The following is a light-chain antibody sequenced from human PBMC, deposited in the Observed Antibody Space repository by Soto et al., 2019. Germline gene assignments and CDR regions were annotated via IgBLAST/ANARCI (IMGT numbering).Light chain of an antibody. Sequence: DIVLTQSPGTLSLSPGERATLYCRASQSVSSNHLAWYQQKPGQAPRLLIYGGSSRATCIPVRFSGSGSETDFTLTITRLEPEDFAMYYCQQYSSSRTFGQGTKVDIK. J-gene: IGKJ1*01. CDR2: GGS. CDR3: QQYSSSRT. CDR1: QSVSSNH. V-gene: IGKV3-20*01.